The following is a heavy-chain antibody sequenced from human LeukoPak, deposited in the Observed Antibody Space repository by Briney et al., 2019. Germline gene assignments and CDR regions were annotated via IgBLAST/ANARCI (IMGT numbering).Heavy chain of an antibody. J-gene: IGHJ4*02. CDR2: IYSGGSV. CDR1: GFTVSGNY. CDR3: EGSDLAEVDY. V-gene: IGHV3-53*01. D-gene: IGHD3-10*01. Sequence: GGSLRLPCAASGFTVSGNYMSWVRQAPGKGLEWVSVIYSGGSVYYADSVKSRFTISRDNSKNILYLEMNNLRAEDTAVYYCEGSDLAEVDYWGQGTLVTVSS.